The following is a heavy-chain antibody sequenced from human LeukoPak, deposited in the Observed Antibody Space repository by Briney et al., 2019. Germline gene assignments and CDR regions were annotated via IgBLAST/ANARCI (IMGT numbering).Heavy chain of an antibody. D-gene: IGHD3-16*01. CDR1: GFTFSSYA. Sequence: GGSLRLSCAASGFTFSSYAMHWVRQAPGKGLEYVSAISSNGGSTYYANSVKGRFTISRDNSKNTLYLQMGSLRAEDTAVYYCARGGGRHVEYWGQGNLVTVSS. CDR2: ISSNGGST. V-gene: IGHV3-64*01. J-gene: IGHJ4*02. CDR3: ARGGGRHVEY.